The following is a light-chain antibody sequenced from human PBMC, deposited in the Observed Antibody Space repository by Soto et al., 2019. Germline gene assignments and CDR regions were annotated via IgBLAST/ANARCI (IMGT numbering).Light chain of an antibody. J-gene: IGKJ4*01. Sequence: DIQMTQSPSSLSASVGDRVTVTCQASQDISNSLNWYQHKPGEAPRLLIYDASNLEAGVPSRFSGSGSGTHFTITISSLQPEDIATYYCQQYDDLSALTFGGGTKVE. CDR1: QDISNS. V-gene: IGKV1-33*01. CDR2: DAS. CDR3: QQYDDLSALT.